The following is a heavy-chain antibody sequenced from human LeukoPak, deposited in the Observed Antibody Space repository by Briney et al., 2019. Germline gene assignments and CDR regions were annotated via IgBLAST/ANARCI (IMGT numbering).Heavy chain of an antibody. CDR2: ITQDGSEK. J-gene: IGHJ4*02. CDR1: GFTFSSYW. Sequence: GGSLRLSCAASGFTFSSYWMSWVRQAPGKWLERVANITQDGSEKYYVDSVKGRFTISRDNAKISLYLQMNSLRAAATAVYYCARDFGARGYSYGAYWGQGTLVTASS. V-gene: IGHV3-7*01. D-gene: IGHD5-18*01. CDR3: ARDFGARGYSYGAY.